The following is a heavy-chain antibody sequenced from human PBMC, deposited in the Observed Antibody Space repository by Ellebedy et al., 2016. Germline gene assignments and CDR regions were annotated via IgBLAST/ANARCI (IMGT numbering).Heavy chain of an antibody. J-gene: IGHJ4*02. Sequence: ASVKVSXKASGYTFTGYFIHWVRQAPGQGLEWVGWINPNTGGSFYIDKFRGRVSLTRDTSRNTVFLEVHGLTSDDTAVYYCARTTWRYEMPAISFDYWGQGTLVTVSS. CDR1: GYTFTGYF. CDR3: ARTTWRYEMPAISFDY. D-gene: IGHD3-9*01. V-gene: IGHV1-2*02. CDR2: INPNTGGS.